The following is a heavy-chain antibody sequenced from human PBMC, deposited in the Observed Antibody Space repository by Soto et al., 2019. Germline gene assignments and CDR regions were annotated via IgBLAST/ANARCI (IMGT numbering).Heavy chain of an antibody. D-gene: IGHD2-15*01. CDR2: ISAYNGNT. J-gene: IGHJ5*02. CDR3: ARVVGALGPWFDP. Sequence: QVQLVQSGGEVKKPGASVKVSCKASGYTFTSYGISWVRQAPGQGLEWMGRISAYNGNTNYEQKLQGRVTMTTDTSTSTAYVELVCLRSDDTAVYYCARVVGALGPWFDPWGQGTLVTVSS. V-gene: IGHV1-18*01. CDR1: GYTFTSYG.